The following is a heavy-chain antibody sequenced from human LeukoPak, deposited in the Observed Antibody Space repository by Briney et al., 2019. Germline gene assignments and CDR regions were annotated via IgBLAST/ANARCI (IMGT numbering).Heavy chain of an antibody. CDR3: ARVTEGDGYNSDY. Sequence: SETLSLTCALYGGSFSGYYWSWIRQPPGKGLEWIGEINHSGSTNYNPSLKSRVTISVDTSKNQFSLKLSSVTAADTAVYYCARVTEGDGYNSDYWGQGTLVTVSS. J-gene: IGHJ4*02. CDR1: GGSFSGYY. V-gene: IGHV4-34*01. D-gene: IGHD5-24*01. CDR2: INHSGST.